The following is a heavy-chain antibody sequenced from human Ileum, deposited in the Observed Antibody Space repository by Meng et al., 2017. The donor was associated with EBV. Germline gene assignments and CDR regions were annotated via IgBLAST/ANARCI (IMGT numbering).Heavy chain of an antibody. D-gene: IGHD2-15*01. J-gene: IGHJ4*02. Sequence: QVRLQEAVPGRVKPSETLFPTCTVSGGSISSYYWSWIRQPPGKGLEWIGYIYYSGSTNYNPSLKSRVTISVDTSKNQFSLNLSSVTAADTAVYYCARGGWSLDYWGQGTLVTVSS. CDR1: GGSISSYY. CDR2: IYYSGST. V-gene: IGHV4-59*08. CDR3: ARGGWSLDY.